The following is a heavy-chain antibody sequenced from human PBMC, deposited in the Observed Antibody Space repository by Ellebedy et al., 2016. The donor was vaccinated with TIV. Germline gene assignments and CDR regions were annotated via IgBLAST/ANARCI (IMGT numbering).Heavy chain of an antibody. D-gene: IGHD5-12*01. CDR3: ARAGSGYDWLDFDY. V-gene: IGHV1-46*01. CDR2: INPGGGST. Sequence: ASVKVSCKASGYTFSNFYIHWVRQAPGQGLEWMGIINPGGGSTFYPQKFQGRVTMTSDTSTNTVYMQLSDLRSADTALYYCARAGSGYDWLDFDYWGQGTLVTVSS. CDR1: GYTFSNFY. J-gene: IGHJ4*02.